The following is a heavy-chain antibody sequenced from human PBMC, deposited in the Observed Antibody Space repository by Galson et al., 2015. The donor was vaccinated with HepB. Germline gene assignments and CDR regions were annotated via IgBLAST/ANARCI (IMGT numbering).Heavy chain of an antibody. V-gene: IGHV1-8*01. J-gene: IGHJ5*02. CDR1: GYTFTSYD. Sequence: SVKVSCKASGYTFTSYDISWVRQATGQGLEWMGWMNPNSDDTGYAQKFQGRVTMTRNTSISTAYMELSSLRSEDTAVYYCARSGDYDFWSRKGWFDPWGQGTLVTVSS. CDR2: MNPNSDDT. CDR3: ARSGDYDFWSRKGWFDP. D-gene: IGHD3-3*01.